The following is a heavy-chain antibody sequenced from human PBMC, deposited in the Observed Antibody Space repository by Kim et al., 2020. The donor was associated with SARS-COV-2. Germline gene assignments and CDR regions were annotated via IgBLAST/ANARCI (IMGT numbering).Heavy chain of an antibody. D-gene: IGHD3-10*01. J-gene: IGHJ5*02. CDR3: ARQAFGEENWFDP. V-gene: IGHV4-59*08. Sequence: SNPSLNSRVTISVDTSKNQFYLKLSSVTAADTAVYYCARQAFGEENWFDPWGQGTLVTVSS.